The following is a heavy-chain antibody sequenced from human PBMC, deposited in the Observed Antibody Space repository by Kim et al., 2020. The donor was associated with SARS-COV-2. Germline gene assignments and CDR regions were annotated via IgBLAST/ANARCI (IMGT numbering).Heavy chain of an antibody. V-gene: IGHV3-23*01. Sequence: GGSLRLSCAASGFTFSSYAMSWVRQAPGKGLEWVSAISGSGGSTYYADSVKGRFTISRDNSKNTLYLQMNSLRAEDTAVYYCAKDQGGVVKYYYYGMDVWGQGTTVTVSS. CDR3: AKDQGGVVKYYYYGMDV. D-gene: IGHD3-3*01. CDR2: ISGSGGST. CDR1: GFTFSSYA. J-gene: IGHJ6*02.